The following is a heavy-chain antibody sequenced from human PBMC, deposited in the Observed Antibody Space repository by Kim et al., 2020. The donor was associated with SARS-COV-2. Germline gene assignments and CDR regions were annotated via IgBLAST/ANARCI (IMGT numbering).Heavy chain of an antibody. CDR1: GYTFTSYA. V-gene: IGHV7-4-1*02. Sequence: ASVKVSCKASGYTFTSYAMNWVRQAPGQGLEWMGWINTNTGNPTYAQGFTGRFVFSLDTSVSTAYLQISSLKAEDTAVYYCARGPPSRITIFGVARGNYFDYWGQGTLVTVSS. CDR2: INTNTGNP. CDR3: ARGPPSRITIFGVARGNYFDY. D-gene: IGHD3-3*01. J-gene: IGHJ4*02.